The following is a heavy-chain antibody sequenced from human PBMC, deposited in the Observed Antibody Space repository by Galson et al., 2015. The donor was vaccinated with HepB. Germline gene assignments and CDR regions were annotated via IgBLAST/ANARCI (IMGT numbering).Heavy chain of an antibody. CDR3: ARIESDYYDSSGYYYQAAGFSDY. J-gene: IGHJ4*02. CDR1: GGSFSGYY. Sequence: SLTCAVYGGSFSGYYWSWIRQPPGKGLEWIGEINHSGSTNYNPSLKSRVTVSVDTSKNQFSLKLSSVTAADTAVYYCARIESDYYDSSGYYYQAAGFSDYWGQGTLVTVSS. D-gene: IGHD3-22*01. V-gene: IGHV4-34*01. CDR2: INHSGST.